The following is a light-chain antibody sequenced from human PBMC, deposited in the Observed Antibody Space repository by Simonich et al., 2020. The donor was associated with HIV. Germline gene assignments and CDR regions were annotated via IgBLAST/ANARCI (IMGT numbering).Light chain of an antibody. Sequence: QSVLTQPPSVSGAPGQRVTISCTGSSSTIGAGYDVHWYHQLPRTAPKLLIYSNSNRPSGVPDRFSDSKSGTSASLAITGLQAEDEADYYCSSYAGSNIWVFGGGTKLTVL. CDR1: SSTIGAGYD. V-gene: IGLV1-40*01. CDR3: SSYAGSNIWV. J-gene: IGLJ3*02. CDR2: SNS.